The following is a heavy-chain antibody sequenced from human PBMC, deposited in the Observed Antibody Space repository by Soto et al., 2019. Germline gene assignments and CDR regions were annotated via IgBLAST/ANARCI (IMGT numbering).Heavy chain of an antibody. D-gene: IGHD3-3*01. V-gene: IGHV1-18*01. CDR1: GYTFTSYG. CDR2: ISAYNGNT. J-gene: IGHJ6*02. Sequence: ASVKVSCKASGYTFTSYGISWVRQAPGQGLEWMGWISAYNGNTNYAQKLQGRVTMTTDTSTSTAYMELRSLRSDGTAVYYCARAFLMEKYYYGMDVWGQGTTVTVSS. CDR3: ARAFLMEKYYYGMDV.